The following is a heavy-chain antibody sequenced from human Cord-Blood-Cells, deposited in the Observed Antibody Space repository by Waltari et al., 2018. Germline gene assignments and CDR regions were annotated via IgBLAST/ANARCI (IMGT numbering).Heavy chain of an antibody. Sequence: QVQLQESGPGLVKPSETLSLTCTVSGGSISSYYWSWIRKPPGQGLEVIGYIHYSGSTNYNPSLKSRVTISVDTSKNQFSLKLSSVTAADTAVYYCARASPFTYYDFWSGYGGYYFDYWGQGTLVTVSS. V-gene: IGHV4-59*01. D-gene: IGHD3-3*01. CDR3: ARASPFTYYDFWSGYGGYYFDY. CDR1: GGSISSYY. CDR2: IHYSGST. J-gene: IGHJ4*02.